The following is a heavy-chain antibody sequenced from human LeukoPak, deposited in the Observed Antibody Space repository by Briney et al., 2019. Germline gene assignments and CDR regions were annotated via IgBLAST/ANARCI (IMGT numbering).Heavy chain of an antibody. Sequence: GGSLRLSCAASGFTFSSYEMNWVRQAPGKGLEWVSYISSSGSTIYYADSVKGRFTISRDNAKNSLYLQMNSLRAEDTAVYYCARVSGGGSFFRRGYFDYWGQGTLVTVSS. CDR1: GFTFSSYE. J-gene: IGHJ4*02. V-gene: IGHV3-48*03. CDR3: ARVSGGGSFFRRGYFDY. CDR2: ISSSGSTI. D-gene: IGHD2-15*01.